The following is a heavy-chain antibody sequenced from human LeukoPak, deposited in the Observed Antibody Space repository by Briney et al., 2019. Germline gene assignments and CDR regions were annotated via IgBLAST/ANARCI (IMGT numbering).Heavy chain of an antibody. D-gene: IGHD5-12*01. CDR1: GYSISSGYY. CDR2: IYHSGST. V-gene: IGHV4-38-2*01. CDR3: ARLIGLATPSNWFDP. Sequence: SETLALTCAVSGYSISSGYYWGWIRQPPGKGLEWIGSIYHSGSTYYNPSLKSRVTISVDTSKNQFSLKLSSVTAADTAVYYCARLIGLATPSNWFDPWGQGTLVTVSS. J-gene: IGHJ5*02.